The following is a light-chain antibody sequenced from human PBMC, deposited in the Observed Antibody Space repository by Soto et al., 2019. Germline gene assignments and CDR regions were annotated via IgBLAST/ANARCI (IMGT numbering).Light chain of an antibody. CDR3: MQTAHWPYT. CDR1: QSLVYADGNTY. CDR2: KVF. J-gene: IGKJ2*01. Sequence: DVVMTQSPLSLPVTLGQSASISCTSSQSLVYADGNTYLNWLQQRPGQSPRRLIYKVFNRDSGVPDRFSGSASGSEFTLTISRVEAEDIGVYYCMQTAHWPYTFGRGTKSEIK. V-gene: IGKV2-30*01.